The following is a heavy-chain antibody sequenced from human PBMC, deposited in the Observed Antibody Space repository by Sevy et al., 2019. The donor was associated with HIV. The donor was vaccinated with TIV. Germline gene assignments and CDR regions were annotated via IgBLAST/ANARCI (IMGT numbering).Heavy chain of an antibody. CDR1: GGSFSGYY. CDR2: INHSGST. D-gene: IGHD3-22*01. Sequence: SETLSLTCAVYGGSFSGYYWSWIRQPPGKGLEWIGEINHSGSTNYNPSLKSRVTISVDTSKNQFSLKLSSVTAADTAVEYRARGPDYHGRRGYDPWFDPWGQGTLVTVSS. J-gene: IGHJ5*02. V-gene: IGHV4-34*01. CDR3: ARGPDYHGRRGYDPWFDP.